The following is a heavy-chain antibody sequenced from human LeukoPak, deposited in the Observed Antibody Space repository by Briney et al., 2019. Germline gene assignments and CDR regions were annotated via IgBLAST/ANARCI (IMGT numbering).Heavy chain of an antibody. CDR3: ARSPRMATIYYFDY. CDR2: IYSSGST. Sequence: PSETLSLTCTVSGGSISSGSYYWSWIRQPAGKGLEWIGRIYSSGSTNYNPSLKSRVTVSLDTSKNQFSLKLSSVTAADTAVYYCARSPRMATIYYFDYWGQGTLVTVSS. J-gene: IGHJ4*02. V-gene: IGHV4-61*02. D-gene: IGHD5-24*01. CDR1: GGSISSGSYY.